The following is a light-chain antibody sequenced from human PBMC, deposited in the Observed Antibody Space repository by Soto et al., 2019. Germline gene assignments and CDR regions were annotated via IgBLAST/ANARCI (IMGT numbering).Light chain of an antibody. CDR3: SSYAGGNTYV. Sequence: QSVLTQPPSASGSPGQSVTISCTGTSSDVGSYNYVSWYQQHPGKAPKLMIYEVSKRPSGVPDRFSGSKSGNTASLTVSGLQAEDEGDYYCSSYAGGNTYVFGTGTKLTVL. CDR1: SSDVGSYNY. CDR2: EVS. J-gene: IGLJ1*01. V-gene: IGLV2-8*01.